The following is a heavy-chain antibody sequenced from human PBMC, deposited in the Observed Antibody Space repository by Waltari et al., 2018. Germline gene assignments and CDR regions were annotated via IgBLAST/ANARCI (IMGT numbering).Heavy chain of an antibody. CDR3: ARQGSFEYYYGLDV. V-gene: IGHV3-7*01. CDR1: GFIFNKYW. D-gene: IGHD2-15*01. J-gene: IGHJ6*02. Sequence: EAQLVESGGGVVQPGGALRLSCAASGFIFNKYWTSWVRQAPGKGLEWVANVNPDGRDTFYVESVQGRFSISRDNAKNSLFLEMDSLRVDDTAIYYCARQGSFEYYYGLDVWGQGTTVTVSS. CDR2: VNPDGRDT.